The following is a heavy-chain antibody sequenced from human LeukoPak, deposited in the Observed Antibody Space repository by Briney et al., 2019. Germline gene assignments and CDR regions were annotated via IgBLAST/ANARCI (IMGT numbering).Heavy chain of an antibody. CDR3: ARDKKGPEDPPDAFDI. V-gene: IGHV1-69*13. J-gene: IGHJ3*02. CDR1: GGTFSSYA. CDR2: IIPIFGTA. Sequence: SVKVSCKASGGTFSSYAISWVRQAPGQGLEWMGGIIPIFGTANYAQKFQGRVTITADESTSTAYMELSSLRSEDTAVYYCARDKKGPEDPPDAFDIWGQGTMVTVSS.